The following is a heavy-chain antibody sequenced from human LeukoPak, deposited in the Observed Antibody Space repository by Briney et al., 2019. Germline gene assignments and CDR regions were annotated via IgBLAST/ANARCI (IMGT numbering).Heavy chain of an antibody. CDR3: AKDIVVVPAAISWFDP. J-gene: IGHJ5*02. CDR1: GFTFSSYS. V-gene: IGHV3-21*01. CDR2: ISSSSYI. Sequence: PGGSLRRSCAASGFTFSSYSMNWVRQAPGKGLEWVSSISSSSYIYYADSVKGRFTISRDNAKNSLYLQMNSLRAEDTAVYYCAKDIVVVPAAISWFDPWGQGTLVTVSS. D-gene: IGHD2-2*01.